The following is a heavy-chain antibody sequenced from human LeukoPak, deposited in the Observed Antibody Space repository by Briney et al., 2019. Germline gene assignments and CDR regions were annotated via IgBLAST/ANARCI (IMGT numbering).Heavy chain of an antibody. CDR1: GYRFATYA. CDR3: ARWVAAADP. D-gene: IGHD6-13*01. V-gene: IGHV7-4-1*02. Sequence: ASVKVSCKTSGYRFATYAITWVRQAPGQGLEWTGWINTNTGQPAYAQGFTGRFVFSLDTSVTTAYLQITSLKTEDTAVYYCARWVAAADPWGQGTLVTVSS. J-gene: IGHJ5*02. CDR2: INTNTGQP.